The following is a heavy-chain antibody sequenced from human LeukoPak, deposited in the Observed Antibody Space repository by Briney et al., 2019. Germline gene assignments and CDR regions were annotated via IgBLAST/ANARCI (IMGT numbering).Heavy chain of an antibody. D-gene: IGHD2-8*02. CDR3: AMGRYWPYAFDT. V-gene: IGHV4-31*03. Sequence: SETLSLTCTVSGGSISSGGYYWSWIRQHPGKGLEWIGYIYYSGSTYYNPSLKSRVTISVDTSKNQFSLKLSSVTAADTAVYYCAMGRYWPYAFDTWGQGTMVTVSS. CDR1: GGSISSGGYY. CDR2: IYYSGST. J-gene: IGHJ3*02.